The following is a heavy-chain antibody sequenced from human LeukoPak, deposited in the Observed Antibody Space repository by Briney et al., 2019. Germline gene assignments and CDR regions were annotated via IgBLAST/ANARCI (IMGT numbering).Heavy chain of an antibody. CDR3: ARDRHDDY. Sequence: GGSLRLSCTASGSTFGDYAMSWFRQAPGKGLEWVANIKEDGSEKYYVDSVKGRFTISRDNAKNSLYLQMNSLRAEDTAVYYCARDRHDDYWGQGTLVTVSS. V-gene: IGHV3-7*01. CDR2: IKEDGSEK. J-gene: IGHJ4*02. CDR1: GSTFGDYA.